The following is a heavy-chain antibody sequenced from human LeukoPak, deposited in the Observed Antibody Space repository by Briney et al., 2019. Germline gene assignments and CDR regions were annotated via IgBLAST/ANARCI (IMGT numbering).Heavy chain of an antibody. CDR1: GFTFSNYA. CDR2: VTASGGGS. J-gene: IGHJ4*02. Sequence: PGGSLRLSCAASGFTFSNYAMTWVPQAPGTGLEWVSSVTASGGGSYYAGSVKGRFTISRDNSRNTLYLQMNSLGVGDTAVYYCAKDQYYGDRAVTHFDYWGQGALVTVSS. CDR3: AKDQYYGDRAVTHFDY. D-gene: IGHD4-17*01. V-gene: IGHV3-23*01.